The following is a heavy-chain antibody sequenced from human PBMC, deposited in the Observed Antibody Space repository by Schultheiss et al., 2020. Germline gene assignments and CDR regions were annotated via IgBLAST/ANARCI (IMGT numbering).Heavy chain of an antibody. D-gene: IGHD3-10*01. V-gene: IGHV3-9*01. CDR2: ISWNSGRI. CDR1: GFTLDDYA. J-gene: IGHJ4*02. CDR3: AKDIAHYGSGGFDY. Sequence: GGSLRLSCAASGFTLDDYAMHWVRQVPGKGLEWVSGISWNSGRIAYADSVKGRFTISRDSAKNSLYLQMNSLRPEDTALYYCAKDIAHYGSGGFDYWGQGTLVIVS.